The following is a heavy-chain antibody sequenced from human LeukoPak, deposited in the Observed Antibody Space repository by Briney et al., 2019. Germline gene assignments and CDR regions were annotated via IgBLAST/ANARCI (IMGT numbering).Heavy chain of an antibody. D-gene: IGHD2-15*01. CDR1: SGSISTSIYS. V-gene: IGHV4-39*07. CDR2: IYYSGST. J-gene: IGHJ4*02. CDR3: ARWGYCSDITCYHLDNRNSEGFDS. Sequence: RPSETLSLTCTVSSGSISTSIYSWGWIRQPPGKGLEWIGSIYYSGSTYYKPSLKSQVTISVDTSKNQFSLKLTSVTAADTAVYYCARWGYCSDITCYHLDNRNSEGFDSWGQGTLVTVSS.